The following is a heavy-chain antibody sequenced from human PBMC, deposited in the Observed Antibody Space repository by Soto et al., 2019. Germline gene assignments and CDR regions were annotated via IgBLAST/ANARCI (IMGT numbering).Heavy chain of an antibody. Sequence: SETLSLTCTVSGGSISSGDYYWSWIRQPPGKGLEWIGYIYYSGSTYYNPSLKSRVTISVDTSKNQFSLKLSSVTAADTAVYYCARGGIAAADAQYNWFDPWGQGTLVTVSS. J-gene: IGHJ5*02. CDR1: GGSISSGDYY. V-gene: IGHV4-30-4*01. CDR2: IYYSGST. CDR3: ARGGIAAADAQYNWFDP. D-gene: IGHD6-13*01.